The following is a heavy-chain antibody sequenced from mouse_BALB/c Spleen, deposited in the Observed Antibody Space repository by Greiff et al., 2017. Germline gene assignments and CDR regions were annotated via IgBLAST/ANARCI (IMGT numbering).Heavy chain of an antibody. Sequence: DVMLVESGGGLVKPGGSLKLSCAASGFTFSSYAMSWVRQTPEKRLEWVASISSGGSTYYPDSVKGRFTISRDNARNILYLQMSSLRSEDTAMYYCAREGYRYYFDNWGQGTTLTVSS. D-gene: IGHD2-14*01. CDR3: AREGYRYYFDN. CDR1: GFTFSSYA. V-gene: IGHV5-6-5*01. CDR2: ISSGGST. J-gene: IGHJ2*01.